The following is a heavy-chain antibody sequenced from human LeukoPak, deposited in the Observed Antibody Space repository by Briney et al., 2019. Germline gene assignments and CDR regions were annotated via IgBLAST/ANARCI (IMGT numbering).Heavy chain of an antibody. V-gene: IGHV3-11*04. CDR3: ARVEAGYYYYYYYMDV. D-gene: IGHD3-3*01. CDR2: ISSSGSTI. CDR1: GFTFSDYY. J-gene: IGHJ6*03. Sequence: GGSLRLSCAASGFTFSDYYMSWIRQAPGKGLEWVSYISSSGSTIYYADSVKGRFTISRDNAKNSLYLQMNSLRAEDTAVCYCARVEAGYYYYYYYMDVWGKGTTVTVSS.